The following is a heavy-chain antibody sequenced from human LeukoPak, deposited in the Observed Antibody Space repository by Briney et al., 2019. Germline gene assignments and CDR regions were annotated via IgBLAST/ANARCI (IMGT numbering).Heavy chain of an antibody. V-gene: IGHV3-73*01. CDR3: TRPESTGYWYSDL. D-gene: IGHD4-17*01. CDR1: GFTFSGSA. J-gene: IGHJ2*01. CDR2: IRSKADNYAT. Sequence: PGGSLRLSCAASGFTFSGSAIHWVRQASGKGLEWVGRIRSKADNYATAYAASLKGRFTISRDDSKNTAYLQMNSLKTEDTAVYYCTRPESTGYWYSDLWGRGTLVTVSS.